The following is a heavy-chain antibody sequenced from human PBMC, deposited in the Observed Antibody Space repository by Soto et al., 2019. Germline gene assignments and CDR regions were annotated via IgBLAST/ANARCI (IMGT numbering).Heavy chain of an antibody. V-gene: IGHV3-33*01. CDR1: GFTFSNFG. D-gene: IGHD4-17*01. CDR2: IWYDGSNE. J-gene: IGHJ2*01. CDR3: ARLNTGWYFDF. Sequence: QVQLVESGGGVVQPGRSLRLSCAASGFTFSNFGMHWVRQAPGKGLEWVAVIWYDGSNEYYPDSVKGRFTISRDNSKNTLYLQMNSLRAEATAVYYCARLNTGWYFDFWGRGTLVTVSS.